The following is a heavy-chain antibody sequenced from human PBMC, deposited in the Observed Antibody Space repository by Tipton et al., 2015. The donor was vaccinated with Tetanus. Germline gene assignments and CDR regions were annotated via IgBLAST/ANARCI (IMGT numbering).Heavy chain of an antibody. V-gene: IGHV3-9*01. CDR3: ARDFGYCNGGSCYRPFDY. D-gene: IGHD2-15*01. CDR2: ISWNSGSI. CDR1: GFTFDDYA. J-gene: IGHJ4*02. Sequence: SLRLSCAAPGFTFDDYAMHWVRQAPGKGLEWVSGISWNSGSIGYADSVKGRFTISRDNAKNSLYLQMNSLRAEDTALYYCARDFGYCNGGSCYRPFDYWGQGTLVTVSS.